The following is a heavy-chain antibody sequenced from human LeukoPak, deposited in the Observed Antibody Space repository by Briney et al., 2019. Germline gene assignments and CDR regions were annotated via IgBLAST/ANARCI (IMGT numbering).Heavy chain of an antibody. CDR1: GYTFTSYD. CDR2: MNLNGGNT. Sequence: ASVKLSCKASGYTFTSYDMNWVRQATGQGLEWMGWMNLNGGNTGYAQKFQGRVTMTRNTSISTAYMELSSLRSEDTAVYYCARRHEGPDYWGQGTLVTVSS. J-gene: IGHJ4*02. CDR3: ARRHEGPDY. V-gene: IGHV1-8*02.